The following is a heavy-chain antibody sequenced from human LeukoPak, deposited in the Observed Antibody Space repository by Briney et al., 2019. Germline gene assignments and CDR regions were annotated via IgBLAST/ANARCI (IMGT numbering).Heavy chain of an antibody. CDR1: GGSTNTYY. Sequence: SETLSVTCTVSGGSTNTYYWSWMRQPAGKGLEWIGRIYTSGNTNYSPSLKSRITMSVDTSKNQFSLNLSSVTAADTAVYYCARFRGSGSAFDIWGQGTMVTVSS. V-gene: IGHV4-4*07. D-gene: IGHD3-10*01. J-gene: IGHJ3*02. CDR2: IYTSGNT. CDR3: ARFRGSGSAFDI.